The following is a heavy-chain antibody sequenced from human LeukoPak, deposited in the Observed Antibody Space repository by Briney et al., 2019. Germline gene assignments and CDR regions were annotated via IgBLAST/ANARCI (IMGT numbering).Heavy chain of an antibody. D-gene: IGHD1-14*01. J-gene: IGHJ5*02. CDR3: ATGPRNDR. V-gene: IGHV1-8*01. CDR2: VHPDNGNT. CDR1: GYPFTKWE. Sequence: ASVRVSCKPSGYPFTKWEINWVRQAAGQGLEWLGWVHPDNGNTYYAQRFRGRVTMSRDTTTTTPYMALSCLRSNDTAVYFYATGPRNDRWGQGTLVTVSS.